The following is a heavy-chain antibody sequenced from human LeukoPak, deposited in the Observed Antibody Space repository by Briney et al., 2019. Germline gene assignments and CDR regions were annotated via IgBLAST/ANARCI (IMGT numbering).Heavy chain of an antibody. J-gene: IGHJ4*02. CDR3: ARLRDGYNSVDY. D-gene: IGHD5-24*01. Sequence: SETLSLTCTVSGGSITSYYWSWIRQPAGKGLEWIGRIHTSGSTNYNPSLKSRVTMSVDTSKSQFSLKLSSVTAADTAVYYCARLRDGYNSVDYWGQGTLVTVSS. CDR2: IHTSGST. CDR1: GGSITSYY. V-gene: IGHV4-4*07.